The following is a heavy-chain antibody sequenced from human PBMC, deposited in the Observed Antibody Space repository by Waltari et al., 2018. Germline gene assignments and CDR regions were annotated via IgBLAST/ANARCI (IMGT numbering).Heavy chain of an antibody. D-gene: IGHD6-19*01. Sequence: EVQLVESGGGLVQPGGSLRLSCAASGFTFSSYSMNWVRQAPGKGLEWVSYISSSSSTIYYADSVKGRFTISRDNAKNSLYLQMNSRRAEDTAVYYCAREPTGNLWQWLADYWGQGTLVTVSS. CDR2: ISSSSSTI. CDR1: GFTFSSYS. V-gene: IGHV3-48*04. CDR3: AREPTGNLWQWLADY. J-gene: IGHJ4*02.